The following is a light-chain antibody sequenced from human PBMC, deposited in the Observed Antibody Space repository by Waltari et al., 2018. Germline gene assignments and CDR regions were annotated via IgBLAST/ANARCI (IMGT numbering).Light chain of an antibody. CDR2: LGS. Sequence: DIVVTKPQLPLPVTPGEPAPISCRSSQSLLHRNGNNYLDWYLQKPGQSPQLLIYLGSNRASGVPDRFSGSGSGTDFTLRISRVEAEDVGVYYCMQSLQTLWTFGQGTKVEIK. V-gene: IGKV2-28*01. CDR3: MQSLQTLWT. J-gene: IGKJ1*01. CDR1: QSLLHRNGNNY.